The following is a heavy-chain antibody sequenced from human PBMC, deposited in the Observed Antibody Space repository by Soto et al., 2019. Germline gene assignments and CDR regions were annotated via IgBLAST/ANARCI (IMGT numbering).Heavy chain of an antibody. V-gene: IGHV1-8*01. CDR1: GYTFTSYD. CDR2: MNPNSGST. Sequence: ASVKVSCKASGYTFTSYDINWVRQATGQGLEWMGWMNPNSGSTGYAQKFQGRVTMTRNTSISTAYMELSSLRSEDTAVYYCARVRCSSTSCYLDYWGQGTLVTVSS. J-gene: IGHJ4*02. D-gene: IGHD2-2*01. CDR3: ARVRCSSTSCYLDY.